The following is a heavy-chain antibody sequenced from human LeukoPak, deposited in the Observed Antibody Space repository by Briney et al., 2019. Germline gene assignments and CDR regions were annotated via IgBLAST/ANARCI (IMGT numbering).Heavy chain of an antibody. V-gene: IGHV1-69*01. D-gene: IGHD3-16*01. J-gene: IGHJ4*02. CDR2: IIPIFGTA. CDR3: ARFGENYYFDY. Sequence: SVKVSCKASGGTFSSYAISWVRQAPGQGLEWMGGIIPIFGTASYAQKFQGRVTITADESTSTAYMELSSLRSEDTAVYYCARFGENYYFDYWGQGTLVTVSS. CDR1: GGTFSSYA.